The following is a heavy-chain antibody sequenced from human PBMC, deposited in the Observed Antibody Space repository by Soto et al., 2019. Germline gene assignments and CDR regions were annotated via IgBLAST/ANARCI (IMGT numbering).Heavy chain of an antibody. CDR3: ANRPFINYASSRNWFDP. V-gene: IGHV3-23*01. CDR1: GFTFSSYA. J-gene: IGHJ5*02. D-gene: IGHD6-13*01. Sequence: EVQLLESGGGLVQPGGSLRLSCAASGFTFSSYAMNWVRQGPGKGLEWVSAISASGDATYYADSVEGRFTISRDNSKNTLLLQLNSLRAEDTAVYYCANRPFINYASSRNWFDPWGQGTLVIVSS. CDR2: ISASGDAT.